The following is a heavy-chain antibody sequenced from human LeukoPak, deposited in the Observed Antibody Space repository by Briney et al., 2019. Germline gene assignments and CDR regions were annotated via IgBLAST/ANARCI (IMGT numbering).Heavy chain of an antibody. CDR1: GFSFSSHD. D-gene: IGHD3-10*01. Sequence: PGGSLRLPCAASGFSFSSHDMHWVRQAPGKGLEWVSVVWSDGSNKYYADSVKGRFTISRDNSRNTVYLQMNSLRDEDTAVYYCASGTYYGSGSWGYWGQGTLVTVSS. CDR2: VWSDGSNK. CDR3: ASGTYYGSGSWGY. V-gene: IGHV3-33*01. J-gene: IGHJ4*02.